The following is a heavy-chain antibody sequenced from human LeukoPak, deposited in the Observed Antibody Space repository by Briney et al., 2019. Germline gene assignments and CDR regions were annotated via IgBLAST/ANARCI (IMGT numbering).Heavy chain of an antibody. V-gene: IGHV1-69*06. CDR1: GGTFSSYA. CDR2: IIPIFGTA. Sequence: SVKVSCKASGGTFSSYAISWLRQAPGQGLEWMGGIIPIFGTANYAQKFQGRVTITADKSTSTAYMELSSLRSEDTAVYYCARDLKELYSYGHGFDYWGQGTLVTVSS. D-gene: IGHD5-18*01. CDR3: ARDLKELYSYGHGFDY. J-gene: IGHJ4*02.